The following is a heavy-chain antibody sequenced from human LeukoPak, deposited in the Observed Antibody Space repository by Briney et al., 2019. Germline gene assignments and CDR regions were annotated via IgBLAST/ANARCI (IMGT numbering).Heavy chain of an antibody. J-gene: IGHJ4*02. V-gene: IGHV4-59*01. CDR1: GGSMSSYF. Sequence: SETLSLTCTVSGGSMSSYFWSWIRQPPGKGLEWIGYIYYSGSTKYNPPLKSRVTILVDTSKNQFSLKLSSVTAADTAVYYCARDLGDGYNWAYWGQGTLVTVSS. CDR2: IYYSGST. D-gene: IGHD5-24*01. CDR3: ARDLGDGYNWAY.